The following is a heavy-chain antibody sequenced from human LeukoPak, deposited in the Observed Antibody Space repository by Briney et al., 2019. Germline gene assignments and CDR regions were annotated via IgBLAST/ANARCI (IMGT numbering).Heavy chain of an antibody. V-gene: IGHV5-51*01. J-gene: IGHJ4*02. CDR1: GYSFTSYW. Sequence: GESLKISCKGSGYSFTSYWIGWVRQMSGKGLEWMGIIYPGDSDTRYSPSFQGQVTISADKSISTAYLQWSSLKASDTAMYYCARQGTLGYCSSTSCHYFDYWGQGTLVTVSS. D-gene: IGHD2-2*01. CDR2: IYPGDSDT. CDR3: ARQGTLGYCSSTSCHYFDY.